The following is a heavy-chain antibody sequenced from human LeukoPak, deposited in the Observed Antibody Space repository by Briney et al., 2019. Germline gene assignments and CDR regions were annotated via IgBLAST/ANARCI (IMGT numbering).Heavy chain of an antibody. D-gene: IGHD6-19*01. J-gene: IGHJ6*02. CDR1: GFTFSSYA. CDR2: ISYDGSNK. CDR3: ARETSGWYGYYYYGMDV. Sequence: GGSLRLSCAASGFTFSSYAMHWVRQAPGKGLQWVAVISYDGSNKYYADSVKGRFTISRDNSKNTLYLQMNSLRAEDTAVYYCARETSGWYGYYYYGMDVWGQGTTVTVSS. V-gene: IGHV3-30*04.